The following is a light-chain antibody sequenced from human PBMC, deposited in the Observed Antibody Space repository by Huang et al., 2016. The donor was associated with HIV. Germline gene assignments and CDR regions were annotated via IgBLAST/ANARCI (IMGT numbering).Light chain of an antibody. CDR1: QNLNSD. V-gene: IGKV3-15*01. J-gene: IGKJ4*01. CDR2: DAS. Sequence: EIVMTQSPATLSVAPGARVTLSCRASQNLNSDLAWYQQKPGQAPRLLMYDASTRATELPAGFSGSGSGTEFTLTISSLQSEDFAVYYCQQYKDWPLTFGGGTKVEIK. CDR3: QQYKDWPLT.